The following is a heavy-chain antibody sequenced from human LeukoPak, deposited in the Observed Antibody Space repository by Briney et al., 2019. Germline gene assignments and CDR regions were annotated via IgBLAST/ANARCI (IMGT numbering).Heavy chain of an antibody. Sequence: GGSLRLSCAASGFTFSSYAVSWVRQAPGKGLEWVSAISGSGGSTYYADSVKGRLTISRDNSKNTLYLQMNSLRAEDTAVYYCQGAYYYGSGSYYRVSFDYWGQGTLVTVSS. J-gene: IGHJ4*02. V-gene: IGHV3-23*01. D-gene: IGHD3-10*01. CDR3: QGAYYYGSGSYYRVSFDY. CDR2: ISGSGGST. CDR1: GFTFSSYA.